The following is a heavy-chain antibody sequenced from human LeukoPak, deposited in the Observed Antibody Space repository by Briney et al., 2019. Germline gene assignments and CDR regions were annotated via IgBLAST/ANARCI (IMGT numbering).Heavy chain of an antibody. D-gene: IGHD6-13*01. Sequence: ASVKVSCKASGYTFTSYDINWVRQATGQGLEWMGWMNPNSGNTGYAQKFQGRVTMTRNTSISTAYMELSSLRAEDTAVYYCARALLEQQLYYYYYMDVWGKGTTVTVYS. CDR3: ARALLEQQLYYYYYMDV. J-gene: IGHJ6*03. CDR2: MNPNSGNT. V-gene: IGHV1-8*01. CDR1: GYTFTSYD.